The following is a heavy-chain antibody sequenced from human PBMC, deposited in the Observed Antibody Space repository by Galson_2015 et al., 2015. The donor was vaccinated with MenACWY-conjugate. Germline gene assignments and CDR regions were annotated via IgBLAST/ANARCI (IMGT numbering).Heavy chain of an antibody. J-gene: IGHJ2*01. D-gene: IGHD5-12*01. V-gene: IGHV3-15*07. CDR3: TTDLGVARRRWYLDI. CDR1: GFTFSNAW. Sequence: SLRLSCAASGFTFSNAWMNWVRQAPGKGQEWVGRIKTKTDGGTTDYPAPVKGRFTISRDDSKNTLYLQMNSLKTEDTAVYYCTTDLGVARRRWYLDIWGRGTLVTVSS. CDR2: IKTKTDGGTT.